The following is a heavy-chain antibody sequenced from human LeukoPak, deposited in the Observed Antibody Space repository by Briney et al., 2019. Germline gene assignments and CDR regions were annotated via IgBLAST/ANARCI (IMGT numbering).Heavy chain of an antibody. CDR2: ISSSSSTI. D-gene: IGHD2-8*01. J-gene: IGHJ4*02. CDR3: ARGGVAGPHY. Sequence: AGSLSLSCAASGFTFSNYSMTWVRQAPGKGLEWVSYISSSSSTIYYADSVKGRFTISRDNAKNSLHLQMKSLRGEDTAVYYCARGGVAGPHYWGQATLVTVSS. CDR1: GFTFSNYS. V-gene: IGHV3-48*01.